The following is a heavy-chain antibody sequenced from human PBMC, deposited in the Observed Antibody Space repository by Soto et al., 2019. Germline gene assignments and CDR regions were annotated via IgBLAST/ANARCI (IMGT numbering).Heavy chain of an antibody. J-gene: IGHJ3*02. CDR2: IGSSSSYT. D-gene: IGHD3-9*01. V-gene: IGHV3-11*05. CDR3: ARDADILTGSDAFDI. CDR1: GFTFGASA. Sequence: LRLSCAASGFTFGASALQWVRQAPGKGLEWVSYIGSSSSYTNYADSVKGRFTISRDNAKNSLYLQMNSLRAEDTAVYYCARDADILTGSDAFDIWGQGTMVTVSS.